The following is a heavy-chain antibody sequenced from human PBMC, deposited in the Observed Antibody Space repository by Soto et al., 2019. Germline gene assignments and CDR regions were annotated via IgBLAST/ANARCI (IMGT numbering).Heavy chain of an antibody. CDR2: ISYDGSNE. Sequence: QVQLVESGGGVVQPGTSLRLSCAASGFTFSSYGMHWVRQAPGKGLEWVAIISYDGSNEYYADSVKGRFTISRDNSKNTLYLQMNSLRADDTAVYYCAKGRGSYGGAFDIWGQGTMVTVSS. D-gene: IGHD1-26*01. CDR1: GFTFSSYG. V-gene: IGHV3-30*18. J-gene: IGHJ3*02. CDR3: AKGRGSYGGAFDI.